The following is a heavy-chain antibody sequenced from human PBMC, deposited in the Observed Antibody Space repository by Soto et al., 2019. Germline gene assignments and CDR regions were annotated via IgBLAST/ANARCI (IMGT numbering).Heavy chain of an antibody. CDR3: AKDAPTGDARRGYFDF. J-gene: IGHJ4*02. CDR1: GFTFSSYA. V-gene: IGHV3-23*01. Sequence: EVQLLESGGGLVQPGGSLRLSCAASGFTFSSYAMTWVRQAPGKGLEWVSVISASGDPTYCADFVRGRFTISRDNSKNALFLQMNSLRAGDSAIYYCAKDAPTGDARRGYFDFWGQGTLVTVSS. D-gene: IGHD3-10*01. CDR2: ISASGDPT.